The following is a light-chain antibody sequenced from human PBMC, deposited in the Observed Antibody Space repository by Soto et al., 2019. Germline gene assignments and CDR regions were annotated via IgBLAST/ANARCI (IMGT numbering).Light chain of an antibody. J-gene: IGLJ2*01. CDR2: DVT. CDR3: NSYTRTNPLV. V-gene: IGLV2-14*03. CDR1: SSDVGGYNH. Sequence: QSALTQPASVSGSPGQSITISCTGTSSDVGGYNHVSWYQQHPGKAPKLMIYDVTDRPSGVSNRFSGSKSGNTASLAISGLQAEDDADYYCNSYTRTNPLVFGGGTKLTVL.